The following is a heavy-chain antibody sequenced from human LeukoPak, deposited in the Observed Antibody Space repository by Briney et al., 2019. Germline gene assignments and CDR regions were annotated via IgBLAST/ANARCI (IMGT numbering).Heavy chain of an antibody. J-gene: IGHJ6*03. CDR3: ARAFGVVIIGNYYYMDV. D-gene: IGHD3-3*01. Sequence: PGGSLRLSCAASGFTFSDYSMNWVRQAPGKGLEWVSSISSSSSYIYYADSVKGRFTISRDNAKNSLYLQMNSLRAEDTAVYYCARAFGVVIIGNYYYMDVWGKGTTVTVSS. CDR1: GFTFSDYS. CDR2: ISSSSSYI. V-gene: IGHV3-21*01.